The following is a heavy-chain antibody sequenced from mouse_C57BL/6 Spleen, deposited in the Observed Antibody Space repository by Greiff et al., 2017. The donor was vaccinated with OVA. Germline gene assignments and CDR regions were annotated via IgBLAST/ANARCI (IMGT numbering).Heavy chain of an antibody. V-gene: IGHV5-9*01. D-gene: IGHD1-1*01. CDR2: ISGGGGNT. CDR1: GFPFSSYT. J-gene: IGHJ4*01. Sequence: EVKLMESGGGLVKPGGSLKLSCAASGFPFSSYTMPWVRQTPGKRLEWVATISGGGGNTYYPDSVKGRFTISRDNAKNTLYLQMSSLRSEDTALYYCARQSSYAMDYWGQGTSVTVSS. CDR3: ARQSSYAMDY.